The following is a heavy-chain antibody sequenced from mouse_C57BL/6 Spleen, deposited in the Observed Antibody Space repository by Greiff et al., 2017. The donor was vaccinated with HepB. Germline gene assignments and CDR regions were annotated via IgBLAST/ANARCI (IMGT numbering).Heavy chain of an antibody. D-gene: IGHD6-2*01. Sequence: EVQGVESGGDLVKPGGSLKLSCAASGFTFSSYGMSWVRQTPDKRLEWVATISSGGSYTYYPDSVKGRFTISRDNAKNTLYLQMSSLKSEDTAMYYCARCGSLNYFDYWGQGTTLTVSS. CDR2: ISSGGSYT. CDR1: GFTFSSYG. V-gene: IGHV5-6*01. CDR3: ARCGSLNYFDY. J-gene: IGHJ2*01.